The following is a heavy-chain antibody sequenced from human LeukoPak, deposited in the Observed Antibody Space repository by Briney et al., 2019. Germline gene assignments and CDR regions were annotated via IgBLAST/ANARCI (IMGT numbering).Heavy chain of an antibody. CDR2: ISGSGGST. V-gene: IGHV3-23*01. CDR1: GFTFSSYS. Sequence: GGSLRLSCAASGFTFSSYSMNWVHQAPGKGLEWVSTISGSGGSTYYADSVKGRFTISRDTSKNTVYLQMNSLRAEDTAIYFCAKRGEYRNSPGKYYFDCWGQGTLVTVSS. D-gene: IGHD6-6*01. J-gene: IGHJ4*02. CDR3: AKRGEYRNSPGKYYFDC.